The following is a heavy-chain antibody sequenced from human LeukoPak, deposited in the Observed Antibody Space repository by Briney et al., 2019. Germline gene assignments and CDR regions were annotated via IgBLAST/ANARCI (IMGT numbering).Heavy chain of an antibody. Sequence: PGGSLRLSCAASGFTFSSYSMNWVRQAPGKGLEWVSSISSSSSYIYYADSVKGRFTISRDNAKNSLYLQMNSLRAEDTAVYYCATQRYGDYPLWDYWGQGTLVTVSS. J-gene: IGHJ4*02. V-gene: IGHV3-21*01. CDR1: GFTFSSYS. CDR3: ATQRYGDYPLWDY. CDR2: ISSSSSYI. D-gene: IGHD4-17*01.